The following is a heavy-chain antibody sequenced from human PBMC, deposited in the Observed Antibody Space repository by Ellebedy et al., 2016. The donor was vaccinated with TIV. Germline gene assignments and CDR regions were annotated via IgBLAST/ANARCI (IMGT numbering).Heavy chain of an antibody. CDR2: VNSDGSGP. V-gene: IGHV3-74*01. J-gene: IGHJ6*02. Sequence: GGSLRLSCAASGFTFTNYWMHWVRQAPGKGLVWVSSVNSDGSGPRYAESVKGRFTISRDNAKKTVDLQMSSLRDEDTAVYFCTREDVSYGMEVWGQGTTVIVSS. CDR3: TREDVSYGMEV. CDR1: GFTFTNYW.